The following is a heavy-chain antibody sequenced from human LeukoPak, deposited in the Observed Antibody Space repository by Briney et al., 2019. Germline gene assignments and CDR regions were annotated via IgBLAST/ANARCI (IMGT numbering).Heavy chain of an antibody. D-gene: IGHD5-12*01. Sequence: SETLSLTCTVSGGSISSYYWSWIRQPPGKGPEWIGYIYYSGSTNYNPSLKSRVTISVDTSKNQSSLKLSSVTAADTAVYYCARCYVANYYGMDVWGQGTTVTVSS. CDR2: IYYSGST. V-gene: IGHV4-59*08. CDR3: ARCYVANYYGMDV. J-gene: IGHJ6*02. CDR1: GGSISSYY.